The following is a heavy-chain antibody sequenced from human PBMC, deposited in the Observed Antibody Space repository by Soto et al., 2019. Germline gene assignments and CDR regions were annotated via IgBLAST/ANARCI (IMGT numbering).Heavy chain of an antibody. CDR1: GGSFSGYY. D-gene: IGHD3-16*02. CDR2: INHSGST. Sequence: LSLTCAVYGGSFSGYYWSWIRQPPWKGLEWIGEINHSGSTNYNPSLKSRVTISVDTSKNQFSLKLSSVTAADTAVYYCARVSLSGVWGSYRSFRYFDYWGQGTLVTAPQ. J-gene: IGHJ4*02. CDR3: ARVSLSGVWGSYRSFRYFDY. V-gene: IGHV4-34*01.